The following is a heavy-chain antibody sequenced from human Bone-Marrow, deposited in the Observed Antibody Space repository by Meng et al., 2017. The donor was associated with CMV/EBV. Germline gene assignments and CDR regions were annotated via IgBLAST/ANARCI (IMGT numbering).Heavy chain of an antibody. Sequence: SVSSGSYYWSWIRQPPGKGLEWIGYIYYSGSTNYNPSLKSRVTISVDTSKNQFSLKLSSVTAADTAVYYCAREGGASCSSTSCYVFDYWGQGTLVTVSS. CDR3: AREGGASCSSTSCYVFDY. CDR2: IYYSGST. D-gene: IGHD2-2*01. CDR1: SVSSGSYY. J-gene: IGHJ4*02. V-gene: IGHV4-61*01.